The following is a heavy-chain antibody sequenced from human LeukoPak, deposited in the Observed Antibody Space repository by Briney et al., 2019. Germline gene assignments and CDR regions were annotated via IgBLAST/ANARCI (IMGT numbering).Heavy chain of an antibody. D-gene: IGHD3/OR15-3a*01. J-gene: IGHJ4*02. CDR1: GDSISSSKKY. CDR2: IYYSGNT. CDR3: ARAQGNGLIDF. V-gene: IGHV4-39*01. Sequence: SETLSLTCTVSGDSISSSKKYWGWVRQPPGKGLEWIGSIYYSGNTYYNPSLKSRVTISLDTSRNQFSLRLSSVTAADTADYYCARAQGNGLIDFWGQGTLVTVSS.